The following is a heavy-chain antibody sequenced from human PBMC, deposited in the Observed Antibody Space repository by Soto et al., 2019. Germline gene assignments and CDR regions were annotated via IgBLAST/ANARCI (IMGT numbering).Heavy chain of an antibody. CDR2: ISAYNGNT. CDR3: XXXXXXGSYYNXXNWFDP. J-gene: IGHJ5*02. D-gene: IGHD3-10*01. Sequence: QVQLVQSGAEVKKPGASVKVSCKASGYTFTNYGISWVRQAPGQGLEWMGWISAYNGNTKYAQKLQGRVTMTTDTSTXXXXXXXXXXXXXXXXXXXXXXXXXXGSYYNXXNWFDPWGQGTLVTVSS. CDR1: GYTFTNYG. V-gene: IGHV1-18*01.